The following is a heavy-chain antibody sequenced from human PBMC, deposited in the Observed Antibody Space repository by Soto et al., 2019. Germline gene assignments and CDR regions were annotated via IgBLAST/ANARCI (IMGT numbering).Heavy chain of an antibody. J-gene: IGHJ5*02. CDR1: GFTFSSYA. V-gene: IGHV3-23*01. CDR3: AKDRLLWFGEYGWFDP. Sequence: PGGSLRLSCAASGFTFSSYAMSWVRQAPGKGLEWVSAISGSGGSTYYADSVKGRFTISRDNSKNTLYLQMNSLRAEDTAVYYCAKDRLLWFGEYGWFDPWGQGTLVTVSS. D-gene: IGHD3-10*01. CDR2: ISGSGGST.